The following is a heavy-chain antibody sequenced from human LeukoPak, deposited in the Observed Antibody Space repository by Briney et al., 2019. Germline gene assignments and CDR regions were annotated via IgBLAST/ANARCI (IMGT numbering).Heavy chain of an antibody. Sequence: SETLSLTCTVSGYSISSGYYWGWIRQPPGKGLEWIGSIYYSGSTYYNPSLKSRVTISVDTSKNQFSLKLSSVTAADTAVYYCARIFGGYHGRRFDYWGQGTLVTVSS. CDR1: GYSISSGYY. V-gene: IGHV4-38-2*02. CDR3: ARIFGGYHGRRFDY. D-gene: IGHD3-22*01. J-gene: IGHJ4*02. CDR2: IYYSGST.